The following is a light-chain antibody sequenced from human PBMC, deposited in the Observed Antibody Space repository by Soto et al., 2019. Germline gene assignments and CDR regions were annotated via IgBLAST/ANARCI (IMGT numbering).Light chain of an antibody. V-gene: IGKV3-15*01. CDR2: GAS. CDR1: QSVISSY. Sequence: EIVFTQSPGTLSLSPREIATLSCRASQSVISSYLAWYQQKPGQAPRLLIYGASTRATGIPDRFSGSGSGTEFTLSISSLQSEDFAVYYCQQYYNWPRTFGQGTKVDIK. CDR3: QQYYNWPRT. J-gene: IGKJ1*01.